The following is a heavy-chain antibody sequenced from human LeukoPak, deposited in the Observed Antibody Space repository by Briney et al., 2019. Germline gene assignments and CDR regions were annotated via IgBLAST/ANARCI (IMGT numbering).Heavy chain of an antibody. CDR3: AKDLRYCSGGSCYSGFDY. V-gene: IGHV3-23*01. J-gene: IGHJ4*02. CDR2: VSSNGAKT. Sequence: GGSLRLSCAASGFTFSSYAITWVRQAPGKGLEWVSAVSSNGAKTYYADSVKGRFTISRDNYKNMVFLQMNSLRAEDTAVYYCAKDLRYCSGGSCYSGFDYWGQGTLVTVSS. CDR1: GFTFSSYA. D-gene: IGHD2-15*01.